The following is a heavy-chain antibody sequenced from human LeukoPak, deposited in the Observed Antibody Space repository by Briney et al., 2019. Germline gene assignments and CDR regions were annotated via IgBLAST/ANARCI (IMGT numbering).Heavy chain of an antibody. Sequence: SETLSLTCTVSGGPISSYYWSWIRQPPGKGLEWIGYIYYSGSTNYNPALKSRVTISVDPSKNQFSLKLSSVTAADTAVYYCARTSGRGGRYFDYWGQGTLVTVSS. CDR3: ARTSGRGGRYFDY. V-gene: IGHV4-59*01. D-gene: IGHD3-10*01. CDR1: GGPISSYY. CDR2: IYYSGST. J-gene: IGHJ4*02.